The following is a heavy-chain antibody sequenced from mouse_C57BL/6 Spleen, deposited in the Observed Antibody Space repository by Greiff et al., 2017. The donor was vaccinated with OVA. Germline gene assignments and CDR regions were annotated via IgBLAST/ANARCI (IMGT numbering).Heavy chain of an antibody. V-gene: IGHV1-82*01. CDR1: GYAFSSSW. CDR3: ARCTTVPYWYFDV. D-gene: IGHD1-1*01. J-gene: IGHJ1*03. Sequence: QVQLQQSGPELVKPGASVKISCKASGYAFSSSWMNWVKQRPGKGLEWIGRIYPGDGDTNSNGKFKGKATLTADKSSSTAYMQLSSLTSEDSAVYFCARCTTVPYWYFDVWGTGTTVTVSS. CDR2: IYPGDGDT.